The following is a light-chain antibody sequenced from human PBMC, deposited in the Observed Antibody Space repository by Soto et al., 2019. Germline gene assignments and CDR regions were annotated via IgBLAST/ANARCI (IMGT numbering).Light chain of an antibody. CDR3: QRRHGT. Sequence: DIQMTQSRSSLSASVGDRVTITCRASQSITYFNWYQQKPGKAPKLLIYSTSNLQSGVPSRFSGSGSGTDFTLTISSLQPEDFATYYCQRRHGTFGQGTKVDIK. CDR1: QSITY. J-gene: IGKJ1*01. CDR2: STS. V-gene: IGKV1-39*01.